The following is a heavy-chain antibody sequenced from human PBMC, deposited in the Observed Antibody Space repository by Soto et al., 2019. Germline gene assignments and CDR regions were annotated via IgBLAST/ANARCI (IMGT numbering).Heavy chain of an antibody. CDR3: ARHYETTVFDY. Sequence: SETLSLTCTVSGGSISSYYWSWIRQPPGKGLEWIGYIYYSGSTNYNPSLKSRVTISVDTSKNQFSLKLSSVTAADTAVYYCARHYETTVFDYWGRGTLVTVSS. V-gene: IGHV4-59*01. J-gene: IGHJ4*02. CDR1: GGSISSYY. CDR2: IYYSGST. D-gene: IGHD4-17*01.